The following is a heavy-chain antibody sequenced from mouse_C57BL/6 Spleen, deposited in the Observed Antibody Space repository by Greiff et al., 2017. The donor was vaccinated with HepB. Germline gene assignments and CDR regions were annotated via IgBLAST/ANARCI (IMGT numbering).Heavy chain of an antibody. D-gene: IGHD1-1*01. J-gene: IGHJ4*01. CDR3: AKNENYYGSSLYAMDY. CDR2: IWRGGST. V-gene: IGHV2-5*01. Sequence: QVQLQQSGPGLVQPSQSLSITCTVSGFSLTSYGVHWVRQSPGKGLEWLGVIWRGGSTDYNAAFMSRLSITKDNSKSQVFFKMNSLQADDTAIYYCAKNENYYGSSLYAMDYWGQGTSVTVSS. CDR1: GFSLTSYG.